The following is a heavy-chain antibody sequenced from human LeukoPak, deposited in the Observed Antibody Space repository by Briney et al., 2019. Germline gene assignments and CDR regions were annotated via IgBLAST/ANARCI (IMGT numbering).Heavy chain of an antibody. CDR2: ISSSGTTI. CDR1: GGSFSGYY. D-gene: IGHD6-19*01. CDR3: ARDHQWLASFDP. Sequence: PSETLSLTCAVYGGSFSGYYWSWIRQPPGKGLEWLSYISSSGTTIYYADSVKGRFTISRDNAKNTLYLQMNSLRAEDTAVYYCARDHQWLASFDPWGQGTLVTVSS. V-gene: IGHV3-11*04. J-gene: IGHJ5*02.